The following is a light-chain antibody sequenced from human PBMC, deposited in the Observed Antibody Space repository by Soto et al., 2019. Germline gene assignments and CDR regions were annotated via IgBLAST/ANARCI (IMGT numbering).Light chain of an antibody. V-gene: IGKV1-5*03. CDR1: QSISSW. Sequence: DIQMTQSPATLSASVGDRVTITCRASQSISSWLAWDQQKPGQAPKLLIYKASSLESGVPSRFSGSGSGTEFTLTISSLQPDDFATYYCQQYNSYLLTFGPGTKVDIK. CDR2: KAS. CDR3: QQYNSYLLT. J-gene: IGKJ3*01.